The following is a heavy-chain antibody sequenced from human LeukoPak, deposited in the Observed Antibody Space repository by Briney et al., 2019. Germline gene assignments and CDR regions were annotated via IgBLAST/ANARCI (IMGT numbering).Heavy chain of an antibody. CDR2: ISGSGGST. V-gene: IGHV3-23*01. D-gene: IGHD1-26*01. CDR1: GFTFSSYS. CDR3: AKVVRGSGSYFRLYYFDY. Sequence: GGSLRLSCAASGFTFSSYSMNWVRQAPGKGLEWVSAISGSGGSTYYADSVKGRFTISRDNSKNTLYLQMNSLRAEDTAVYYCAKVVRGSGSYFRLYYFDYWGQGTLVTVSS. J-gene: IGHJ4*02.